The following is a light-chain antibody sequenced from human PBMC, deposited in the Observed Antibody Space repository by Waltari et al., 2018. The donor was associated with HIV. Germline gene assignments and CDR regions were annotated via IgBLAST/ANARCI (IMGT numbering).Light chain of an antibody. CDR2: VNS. J-gene: IGLJ3*02. V-gene: IGLV1-40*01. Sequence: QSVLTQPPSVSGAPGQRVTISCPGSSSNIGAGYDVHWYQQLPGTAPKLLIYVNSNRPSGVPDRFSVSKSGTSASLAITGLQAEDEADYYCQSYDSILSGSWVFGGGTKLTVL. CDR1: SSNIGAGYD. CDR3: QSYDSILSGSWV.